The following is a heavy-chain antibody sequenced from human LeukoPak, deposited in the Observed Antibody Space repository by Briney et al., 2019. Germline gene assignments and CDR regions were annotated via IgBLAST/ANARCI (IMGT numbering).Heavy chain of an antibody. V-gene: IGHV3-74*01. J-gene: IGHJ6*02. CDR3: VRLAVLDGMDV. CDR2: INSDGSST. D-gene: IGHD2-15*01. Sequence: GGSLRLSCAASGLTFSSYWMHWVRQAPGKGLMWVSRINSDGSSTVYADSVKGRFTISRDNAKNTLYLQMNSLRAEDTAVYYCVRLAVLDGMDVWGQGTTVTVSS. CDR1: GLTFSSYW.